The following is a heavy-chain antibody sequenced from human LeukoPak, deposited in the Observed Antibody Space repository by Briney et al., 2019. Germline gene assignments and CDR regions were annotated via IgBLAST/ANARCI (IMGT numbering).Heavy chain of an antibody. CDR1: GGPISSYY. J-gene: IGHJ4*02. V-gene: IGHV4-59*01. D-gene: IGHD4-23*01. Sequence: PSETLSLTCTVSGGPISSYYWSWIRQPPGKGLEWIGYIYYSGSTNYNPSPKSRVTISVDTSKNQFSLKLSSVTAADTAVYYCAGSGGPFEDYGGNSAPTPRFDYWGQGTLVTVSS. CDR3: AGSGGPFEDYGGNSAPTPRFDY. CDR2: IYYSGST.